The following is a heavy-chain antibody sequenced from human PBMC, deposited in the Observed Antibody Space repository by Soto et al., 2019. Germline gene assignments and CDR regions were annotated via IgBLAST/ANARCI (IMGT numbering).Heavy chain of an antibody. J-gene: IGHJ6*02. D-gene: IGHD7-27*01. V-gene: IGHV4-38-2*02. CDR1: GYSISTGYY. CDR3: AREWGLLPYYVMNV. Sequence: SETLSLTCTVSGYSISTGYYWAWVRQSPGKGLEWIGSVYRSGATYYSPTLKSRVTISVDTSKNQFSLHLKSVTAADAAVYYCAREWGLLPYYVMNVWGHGTAVTDSS. CDR2: VYRSGAT.